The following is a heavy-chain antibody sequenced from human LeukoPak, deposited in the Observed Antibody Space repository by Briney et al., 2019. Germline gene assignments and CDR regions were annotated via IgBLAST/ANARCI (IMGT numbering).Heavy chain of an antibody. CDR3: ARDQGYSAYDPILYGMDV. V-gene: IGHV1-3*01. D-gene: IGHD5-12*01. J-gene: IGHJ6*04. CDR2: INDGSGNT. Sequence: ASVRVSCTASGYTFTSYAMHWVRQAPGQRLEWMGWINDGSGNTKYSQKFQGRVTITRDTSASTAYMELSSLRSEDTAVYYCARDQGYSAYDPILYGMDVWGKGTTVTVSS. CDR1: GYTFTSYA.